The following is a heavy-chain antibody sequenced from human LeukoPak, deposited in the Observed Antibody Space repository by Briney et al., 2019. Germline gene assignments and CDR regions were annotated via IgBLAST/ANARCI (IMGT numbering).Heavy chain of an antibody. Sequence: GGSLRLSCAASGFTFSSYSMNWVPQAPGKGLEWVSSIGSSSSYIYYADSVKGRFTISRDNAKNSLYLQMNSLRAEDTAVYYCASLVDTAMAFNIWGQGTMVTVSS. V-gene: IGHV3-21*01. D-gene: IGHD5-18*01. J-gene: IGHJ3*02. CDR3: ASLVDTAMAFNI. CDR2: IGSSSSYI. CDR1: GFTFSSYS.